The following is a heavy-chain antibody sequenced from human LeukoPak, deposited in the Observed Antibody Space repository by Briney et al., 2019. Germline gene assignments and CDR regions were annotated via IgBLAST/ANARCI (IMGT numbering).Heavy chain of an antibody. J-gene: IGHJ4*02. Sequence: EASVKVSCKASNYTFTRYGISWVRQAPGQGLEWMGWISAYNGNTKYAQKLQGRVTMTTDTSTNTAYMGLRSLRSDDTAVYYCARSYSSTSMDYWGQGTLVTVSS. CDR3: ARSYSSTSMDY. D-gene: IGHD6-6*01. V-gene: IGHV1-18*01. CDR1: NYTFTRYG. CDR2: ISAYNGNT.